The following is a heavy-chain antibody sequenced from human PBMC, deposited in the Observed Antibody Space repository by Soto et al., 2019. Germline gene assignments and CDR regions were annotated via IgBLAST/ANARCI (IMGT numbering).Heavy chain of an antibody. CDR2: IYRDGST. Sequence: PAETLALTFTVSGDSVTSNHFFWGWIRRPPVMVLEWIASIYRDGSTYILPSLKSRVSMSLDTSKNKFSLKLTSVTAEHTDVYFYRKLLTGTSEHSDFNSWGQGTLVNVST. V-gene: IGHV4-39*01. CDR3: RKLLTGTSEHSDFNS. J-gene: IGHJ5*02. CDR1: GDSVTSNHFF. D-gene: IGHD1-1*01.